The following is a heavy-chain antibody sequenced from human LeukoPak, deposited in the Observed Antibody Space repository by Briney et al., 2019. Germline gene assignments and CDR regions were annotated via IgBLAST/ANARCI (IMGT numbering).Heavy chain of an antibody. V-gene: IGHV1-2*02. Sequence: ASVKDSCKASGYTFTGYYMHWVRQAPGQGLEWMGWINPNSGGTNYAQKFQGRVTMTRDTSISTACMELSRLRSDDTAVYYCARGGSVALYYYYYMDVWGKGTTVTVSS. CDR1: GYTFTGYY. J-gene: IGHJ6*03. D-gene: IGHD2-15*01. CDR2: INPNSGGT. CDR3: ARGGSVALYYYYYMDV.